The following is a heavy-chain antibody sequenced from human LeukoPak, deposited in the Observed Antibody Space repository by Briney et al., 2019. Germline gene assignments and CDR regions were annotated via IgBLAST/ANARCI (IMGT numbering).Heavy chain of an antibody. D-gene: IGHD3-16*02. V-gene: IGHV3-30*04. CDR3: ARSTHGGVIAPFDC. Sequence: GGSLRLSCAASGFTFSSYAMHWVRQAPGEGLEWVAIISYDGSNKYYADSAKGRFTISRDNPKNTLYLQMSSLRAEDTAVYYCARSTHGGVIAPFDCWGQGTLVTVSS. J-gene: IGHJ4*02. CDR2: ISYDGSNK. CDR1: GFTFSSYA.